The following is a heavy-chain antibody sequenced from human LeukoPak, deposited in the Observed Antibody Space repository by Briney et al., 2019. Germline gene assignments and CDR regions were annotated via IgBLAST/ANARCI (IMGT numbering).Heavy chain of an antibody. V-gene: IGHV3-15*07. CDR1: GFSFSNAW. CDR2: IYSKTNGGTT. Sequence: PGGSLRLSCVAPGFSFSNAWMNWVRQAPGKGLEWVGRIYSKTNGGTTEYAVPVKGRFTISRDDSKSTLYLQMNSLETEDTALYYCTRGSVTYDSSDFDQWGQGTLVTVSS. D-gene: IGHD3-22*01. J-gene: IGHJ4*02. CDR3: TRGSVTYDSSDFDQ.